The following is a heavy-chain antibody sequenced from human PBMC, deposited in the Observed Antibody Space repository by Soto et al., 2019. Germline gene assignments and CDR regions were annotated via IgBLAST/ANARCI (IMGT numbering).Heavy chain of an antibody. V-gene: IGHV1-8*01. CDR3: ARGSPGGGQGYYYYYMDV. J-gene: IGHJ6*03. D-gene: IGHD2-15*01. CDR2: MNPNSGNT. Sequence: QVQLVQSGAEVKKPGASVKVSCKASGYTFTSYDINWVRRATGQGLEWMGWMNPNSGNTGYAQKFQGRVTMTRNTSISTAYMELSSLRSEDTAVYNCARGSPGGGQGYYYYYMDVWGKGTTVTVSS. CDR1: GYTFTSYD.